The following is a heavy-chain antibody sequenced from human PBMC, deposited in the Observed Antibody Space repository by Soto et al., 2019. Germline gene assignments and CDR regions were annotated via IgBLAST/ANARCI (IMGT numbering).Heavy chain of an antibody. Sequence: SVKVSCKASGGTFSSYAISWVRQAPGQGLEWMGGIIPIFGTANYAQKFQGRVTITADESTSTAYMELSSLRSEDTAVYYCARCKQLLYGYYGMDVWGQGTTVTISS. CDR1: GGTFSSYA. J-gene: IGHJ6*02. D-gene: IGHD2-2*02. V-gene: IGHV1-69*13. CDR2: IIPIFGTA. CDR3: ARCKQLLYGYYGMDV.